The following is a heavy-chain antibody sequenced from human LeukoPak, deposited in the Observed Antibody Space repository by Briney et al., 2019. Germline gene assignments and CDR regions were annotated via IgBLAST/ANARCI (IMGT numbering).Heavy chain of an antibody. CDR2: INHSGST. CDR3: ARVGIAAAPDY. V-gene: IGHV4-34*01. J-gene: IGHJ4*02. D-gene: IGHD6-13*01. Sequence: SETLSLTCAVYGGSFSGYYWSWIRQPPGKGLEWIGEINHSGSTNYNPSLKSRVTISVDTSKNQFSLKLSSVTAADAAVYYCARVGIAAAPDYWGQGTLVTVSS. CDR1: GGSFSGYY.